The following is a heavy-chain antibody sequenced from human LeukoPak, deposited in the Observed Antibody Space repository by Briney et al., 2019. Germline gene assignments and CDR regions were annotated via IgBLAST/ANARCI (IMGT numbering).Heavy chain of an antibody. CDR1: GGTFSSYA. V-gene: IGHV1-69*13. D-gene: IGHD3-22*01. CDR3: ARAADYYDSSGYYYSPDY. CDR2: IIPIFGTA. Sequence: ASVKVPCKASGGTFSSYAISWVRQAPGQGLEWMGGIIPIFGTANYAQKFQGRVTITADESTSTAYMELSSLRSEDTAVYYCARAADYYDSSGYYYSPDYWGQGTLVTVSS. J-gene: IGHJ4*02.